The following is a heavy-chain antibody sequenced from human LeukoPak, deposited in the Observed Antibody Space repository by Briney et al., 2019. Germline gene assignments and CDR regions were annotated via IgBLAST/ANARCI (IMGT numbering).Heavy chain of an antibody. CDR3: ARGFYFDTAGYLDY. J-gene: IGHJ4*02. CDR2: IYYSGNT. Sequence: SETLSLTCTVSGGSISSYYWSWIRQPPGKGLEWIGYIYYSGNTNYNPSLKSRVTISVDTSKNQFFLKLTSVTAADTAVYYCARGFYFDTAGYLDYWGQGTLVTVSS. D-gene: IGHD3-22*01. CDR1: GGSISSYY. V-gene: IGHV4-59*01.